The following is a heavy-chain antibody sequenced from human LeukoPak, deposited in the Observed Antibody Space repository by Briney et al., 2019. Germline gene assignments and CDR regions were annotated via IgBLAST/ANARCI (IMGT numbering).Heavy chain of an antibody. CDR1: GDSISSYD. V-gene: IGHV4-59*01. CDR2: ISYSGSP. D-gene: IGHD3-9*01. J-gene: IGHJ2*01. Sequence: SETLSLTCTVSGDSISSYDWSWIRQPPGKGLEWIGYISYSGSPNYSPSLKSRVTISVDTSTNRFSLKVSSVNAADTAVYYCARYMRLVNHWYLDLWGRGTQVTVSS. CDR3: ARYMRLVNHWYLDL.